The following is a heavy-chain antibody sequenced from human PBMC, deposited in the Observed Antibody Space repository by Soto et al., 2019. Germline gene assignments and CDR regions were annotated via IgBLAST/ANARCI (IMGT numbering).Heavy chain of an antibody. CDR3: ARAYGDYVFDY. J-gene: IGHJ4*02. Sequence: SETLSLTCTVSGGSVSSGSYYWSWIRQPPGKGLEWIGYIYYSGSTNYNPSLKSRVTISVDTSKNQFSLKLSSVTAADTAVYYCARAYGDYVFDYWGQGTLVTVSS. V-gene: IGHV4-61*01. CDR1: GGSVSSGSYY. D-gene: IGHD4-17*01. CDR2: IYYSGST.